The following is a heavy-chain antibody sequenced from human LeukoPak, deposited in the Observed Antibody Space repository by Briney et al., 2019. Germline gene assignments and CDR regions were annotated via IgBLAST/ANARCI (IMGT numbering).Heavy chain of an antibody. V-gene: IGHV3-48*01. D-gene: IGHD3-10*01. CDR3: TRDRAFTMIRGVITNWFDP. Sequence: GGSLRLSCAASGFTFSTYSMNWVRQAPGKGLEWVSYISSSSTTIYYADSVKGRFTISRDNAKNSLYLQMNSLRAEDTAVYYCTRDRAFTMIRGVITNWFDPWGQGTQVTVSS. CDR2: ISSSSTTI. J-gene: IGHJ5*02. CDR1: GFTFSTYS.